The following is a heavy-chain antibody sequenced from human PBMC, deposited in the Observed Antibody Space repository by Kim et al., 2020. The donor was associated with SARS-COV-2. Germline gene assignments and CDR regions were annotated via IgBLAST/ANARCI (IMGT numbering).Heavy chain of an antibody. CDR3: ARADSSGFDY. CDR1: GFTFSDYY. J-gene: IGHJ4*02. V-gene: IGHV3-11*05. D-gene: IGHD3-22*01. CDR2: ISSSSSYT. Sequence: GGSLRLSCAASGFTFSDYYMSWIRQAPGKGLEWVSYISSSSSYTNYADAVKGRCTISRDNAKNSLFLQMNSLRAEDTAVYYCARADSSGFDYWGKGTLVTVSS.